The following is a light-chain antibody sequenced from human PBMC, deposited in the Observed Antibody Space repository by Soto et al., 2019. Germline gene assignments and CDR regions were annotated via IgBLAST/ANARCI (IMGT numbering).Light chain of an antibody. CDR1: QSLTRNY. CDR3: QQYGSSIMYT. CDR2: GAS. V-gene: IGKV3-20*01. J-gene: IGKJ2*01. Sequence: DIVLRQSPGTLSLSPGERATLSCRASQSLTRNYLAWYQQKPGQAPRLLFFGASTRATGIPDRFSGSGSGTDFVLTISRLEPEDFAVYYCQQYGSSIMYTIGQGTKLEIK.